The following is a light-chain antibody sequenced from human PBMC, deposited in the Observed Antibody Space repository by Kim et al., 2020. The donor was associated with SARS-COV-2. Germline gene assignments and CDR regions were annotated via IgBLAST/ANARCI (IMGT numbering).Light chain of an antibody. Sequence: GQSVTISCSGTSSVVGTFDYFSGYQQHPGKAPNLLFYEVTKRPSGVPDRFSGAESGDTASLTVSGLRAEDEADYYGSSNAGRNDLLFGGGTQLTVL. CDR2: EVT. CDR1: SSVVGTFDY. J-gene: IGLJ2*01. V-gene: IGLV2-8*01. CDR3: SSNAGRNDLL.